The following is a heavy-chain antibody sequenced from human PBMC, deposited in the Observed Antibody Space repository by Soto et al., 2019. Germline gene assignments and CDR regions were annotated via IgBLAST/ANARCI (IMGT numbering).Heavy chain of an antibody. CDR1: GGSNIRDGYY. CDR2: ISYSGSS. V-gene: IGHV4-31*03. D-gene: IGHD3-16*01. Sequence: NPSETLSLTCTVSGGSNIRDGYYWSWIRQHPGKGLEWIAYISYSGSSYSNPSLKSRVTISADTSKNQFSLRLTSVTAADTAVYYCARIPVDTYMIYWSDPWGQGTQVTVSS. CDR3: ARIPVDTYMIYWSDP. J-gene: IGHJ5*02.